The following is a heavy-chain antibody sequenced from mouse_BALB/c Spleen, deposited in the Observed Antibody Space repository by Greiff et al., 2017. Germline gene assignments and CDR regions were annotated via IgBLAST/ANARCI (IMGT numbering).Heavy chain of an antibody. J-gene: IGHJ3*01. CDR2: ILPGSGST. Sequence: QVQLQQSGAELMKPGASVKISCKATGYTFSSYWIEWVKQRPGHGLEWIGEILPGSGSTNYNEKFKGKATFTADTSSNTAYMQLSSLTSEDSAVYYCARGGSYYGNRAWFAYWGQGTLVTVSA. CDR3: ARGGSYYGNRAWFAY. CDR1: GYTFSSYW. D-gene: IGHD2-10*01. V-gene: IGHV1-9*01.